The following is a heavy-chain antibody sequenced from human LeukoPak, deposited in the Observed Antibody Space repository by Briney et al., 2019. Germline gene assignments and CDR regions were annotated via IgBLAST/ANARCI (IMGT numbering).Heavy chain of an antibody. CDR2: ISYEGGTQ. CDR1: GFTFSNYG. Sequence: GGSLRLSCAASGFTFSNYGMHWVRQAPGKGLEWVAVISYEGGTQYYVDSVKGRFTISRDNSKNTLYLQMNSLRAEDTAVYYCASLTGTTVYWGQGTLVTVSS. CDR3: ASLTGTTVY. J-gene: IGHJ4*02. D-gene: IGHD1-7*01. V-gene: IGHV3-30*03.